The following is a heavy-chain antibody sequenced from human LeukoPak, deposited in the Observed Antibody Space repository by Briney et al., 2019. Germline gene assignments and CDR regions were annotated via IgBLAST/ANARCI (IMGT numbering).Heavy chain of an antibody. Sequence: ASVRVSCTASGYTFTSYGMSWVRQAPGEGLEWMGWISAKNGNTNYAQKLHGRVTITTATSTSTASMELQSLRSDDTAVYYCARARAPGEPFDYWGQGTLVTVSS. V-gene: IGHV1-18*01. CDR2: ISAKNGNT. J-gene: IGHJ4*02. D-gene: IGHD1-26*01. CDR3: ARARAPGEPFDY. CDR1: GYTFTSYG.